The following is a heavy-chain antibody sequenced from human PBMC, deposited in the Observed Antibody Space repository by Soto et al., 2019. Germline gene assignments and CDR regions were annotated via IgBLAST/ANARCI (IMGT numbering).Heavy chain of an antibody. D-gene: IGHD3-22*01. Sequence: QVQLQESGPGLVKPSQTLSLTCIVSGVSISSGDDYWSWIRQPPGKGQEWIGYIYSSGSTFSNPSLRSRAPISADTSKNQFSLTLTSVTAADTAVYYCARGGGYDYWGQGALVTVSS. CDR3: ARGGGYDY. V-gene: IGHV4-30-4*01. CDR1: GVSISSGDDY. J-gene: IGHJ4*02. CDR2: IYSSGST.